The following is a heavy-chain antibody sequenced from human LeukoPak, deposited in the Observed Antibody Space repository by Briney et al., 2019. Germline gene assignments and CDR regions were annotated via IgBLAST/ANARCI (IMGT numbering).Heavy chain of an antibody. Sequence: GGSLRLSCAASGFTFDDYTMHWVRQAPGKGLEWVSLISWDGGSTYYADSVEGRFTISRDNSKYTLSLQMNSLRAEDTAVYYCAKNFAGVTAASLDYWGQGTLVTVSS. V-gene: IGHV3-43*01. CDR3: AKNFAGVTAASLDY. CDR2: ISWDGGST. J-gene: IGHJ4*02. CDR1: GFTFDDYT. D-gene: IGHD6-13*01.